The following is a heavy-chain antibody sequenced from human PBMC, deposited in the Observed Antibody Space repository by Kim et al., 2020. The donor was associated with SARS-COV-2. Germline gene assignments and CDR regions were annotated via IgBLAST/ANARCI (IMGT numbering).Heavy chain of an antibody. Sequence: SETLSLTCTVSGGSISSGGYYWNWIRQHPGKGLEWIGYIYYSGSTYYTPSLKSRVTISVDTSKNQFSLKRTSVTAADTAVYYCATQRGRLYDFWGGPGWFDPWGQGTLVTVSS. CDR3: ATQRGRLYDFWGGPGWFDP. CDR2: IYYSGST. V-gene: IGHV4-31*03. CDR1: GGSISSGGYY. J-gene: IGHJ5*02. D-gene: IGHD3-3*01.